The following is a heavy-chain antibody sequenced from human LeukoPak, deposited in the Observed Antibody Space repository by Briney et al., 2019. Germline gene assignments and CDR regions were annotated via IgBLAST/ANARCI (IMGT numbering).Heavy chain of an antibody. D-gene: IGHD4-23*01. CDR3: ARAETTVVTAFDY. V-gene: IGHV3-21*01. J-gene: IGHJ4*02. Sequence: GGSLRLSCAASGFTFSSYSMNWVRQAPGKGLEWVSSISSSSSYKYYADSVKGRFTISRDNAKNSLYLQMNSLRAEDTAVYYCARAETTVVTAFDYWGQGTLVTVSS. CDR1: GFTFSSYS. CDR2: ISSSSSYK.